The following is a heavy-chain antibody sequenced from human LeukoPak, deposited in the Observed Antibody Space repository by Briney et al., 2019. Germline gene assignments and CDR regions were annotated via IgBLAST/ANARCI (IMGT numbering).Heavy chain of an antibody. CDR3: ARDPTPFGFQH. CDR1: GFIISSNY. J-gene: IGHJ1*01. CDR2: LYSGGST. D-gene: IGHD2-15*01. V-gene: IGHV3-53*04. Sequence: GSLRLSCAAAGFIISSNYIRWVRQAPGKGLELGSVLYSGGSTYYADSVKGRFTISRHNSKNTLYLQMNTLRAEDTAVYYCARDPTPFGFQHWGQGTLVTVSS.